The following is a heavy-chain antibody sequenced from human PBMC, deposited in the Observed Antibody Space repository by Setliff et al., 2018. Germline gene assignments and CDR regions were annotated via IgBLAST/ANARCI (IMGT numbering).Heavy chain of an antibody. Sequence: GGSLRLSCVASGFTLSTYAMSWVRQAPGKGLEWVGLIKNKGYGETTEFAASVKGRFTISRDDSKSIAYLHMSSLKTEDTAVYYCTRDRGPYDFWGADFVYWGQGSLVTVSS. V-gene: IGHV3-49*04. J-gene: IGHJ4*02. CDR3: TRDRGPYDFWGADFVY. D-gene: IGHD3-3*01. CDR1: GFTLSTYA. CDR2: IKNKGYGETT.